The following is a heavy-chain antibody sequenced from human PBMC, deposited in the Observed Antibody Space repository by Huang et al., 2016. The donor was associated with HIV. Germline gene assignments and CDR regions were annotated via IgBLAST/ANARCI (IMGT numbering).Heavy chain of an antibody. Sequence: QVQLVQSGAEVKKPGSSVKVSCRASGGTFSSCGISWVRQAPGQGLEWMGGMITILGTPNYAQKCQGRVTITADESTSTAYMELSSLRSEDTAGYYCARWEAAADNNWFDPWGQGTLVTVSS. J-gene: IGHJ5*02. V-gene: IGHV1-69*01. CDR1: GGTFSSCG. CDR2: MITILGTP. CDR3: ARWEAAADNNWFDP. D-gene: IGHD6-13*01.